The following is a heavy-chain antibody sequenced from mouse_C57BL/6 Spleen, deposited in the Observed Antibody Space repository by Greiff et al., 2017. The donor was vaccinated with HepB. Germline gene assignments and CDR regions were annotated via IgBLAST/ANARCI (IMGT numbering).Heavy chain of an antibody. J-gene: IGHJ4*01. V-gene: IGHV1-69*01. Sequence: QVQLKQPGAELVMPGASVKLSCKASGYTFTSYWMHWVKQRPGQGLEWIGEIDPSDSYTNYNQKFKGKSTLTVDKSSSTAYMQLSSLTSEDSAVYYCARGYYYGTFYAMDYWGQGTSVTVSS. CDR3: ARGYYYGTFYAMDY. D-gene: IGHD1-1*01. CDR2: IDPSDSYT. CDR1: GYTFTSYW.